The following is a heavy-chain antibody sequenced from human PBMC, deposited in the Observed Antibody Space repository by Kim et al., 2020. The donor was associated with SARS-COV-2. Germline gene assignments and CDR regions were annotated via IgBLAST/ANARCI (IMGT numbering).Heavy chain of an antibody. CDR1: GGSISSSNW. CDR2: IYHSGST. D-gene: IGHD2-15*01. Sequence: SETLSLTCAVSGGSISSSNWWSWVRQPPGKGLEWIGEIYHSGSTNYNPSLKSRVTISVDKSKNQFSLKLSSVTAADTAVYYCARGYCSGGSCYDYYYYYGMDVWGQGTTVTVSS. V-gene: IGHV4-4*02. CDR3: ARGYCSGGSCYDYYYYYGMDV. J-gene: IGHJ6*02.